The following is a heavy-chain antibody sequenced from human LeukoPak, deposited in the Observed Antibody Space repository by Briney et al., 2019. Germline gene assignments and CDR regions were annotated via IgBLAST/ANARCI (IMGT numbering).Heavy chain of an antibody. CDR2: IIPIFGTA. CDR3: ARDQSGEWELLSGWWFDP. D-gene: IGHD1-26*01. V-gene: IGHV1-69*05. CDR1: GYTFTSNG. Sequence: GASVKVSCKASGYTFTSNGISWLRQAPGQGLEWMGGIIPIFGTANYAQKLQGRVTVTRDMSTSTVYMELSNLRSEDTAVYYCARDQSGEWELLSGWWFDPWGQGTLVTVSS. J-gene: IGHJ5*02.